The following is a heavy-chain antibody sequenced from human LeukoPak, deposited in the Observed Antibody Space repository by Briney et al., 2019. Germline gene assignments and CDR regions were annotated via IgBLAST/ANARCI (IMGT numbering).Heavy chain of an antibody. CDR3: AAKGSGTTPY. J-gene: IGHJ4*02. V-gene: IGHV3-23*01. Sequence: GGSLRLSCAASGFTVSSNYMSWVRQAPGKGLEWVSAISGSGGSTYYADSVKGRFTISRDNSKNTLYLQLNSLRAEDTAVYYCAAKGSGTTPYWGQGTLVTVSS. CDR2: ISGSGGST. CDR1: GFTVSSNY. D-gene: IGHD1-7*01.